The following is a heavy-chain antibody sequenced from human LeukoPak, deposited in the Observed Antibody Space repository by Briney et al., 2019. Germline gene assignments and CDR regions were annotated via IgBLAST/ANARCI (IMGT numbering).Heavy chain of an antibody. J-gene: IGHJ4*02. CDR1: GYTFTSYY. CDR3: ARVAGSGYDPYHLDY. V-gene: IGHV1-46*01. D-gene: IGHD5-12*01. CDR2: INPSGDSL. Sequence: ASVKVSCKASGYTFTSYYMHWVRQAPGQGLEWMGIINPSGDSLSYAQKFQGRITMTRDTSTSTVYMELSSLRSDDTATYYCARVAGSGYDPYHLDYWGQGTLVTVSS.